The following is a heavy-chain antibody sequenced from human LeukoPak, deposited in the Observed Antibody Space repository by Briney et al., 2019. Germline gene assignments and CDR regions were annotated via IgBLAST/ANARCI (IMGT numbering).Heavy chain of an antibody. CDR1: GGTFSSYA. Sequence: ASVKVSCKASGGTFSSYAISWVRQAPGQGLEWMGWINPNSGGTNYAQKFQGRVTMTRDTSISTAYMELSRLRSDDTAVYYCARGITIFGVVITWFDPWGQGTLVTVSS. D-gene: IGHD3-3*01. CDR3: ARGITIFGVVITWFDP. V-gene: IGHV1-2*02. J-gene: IGHJ5*02. CDR2: INPNSGGT.